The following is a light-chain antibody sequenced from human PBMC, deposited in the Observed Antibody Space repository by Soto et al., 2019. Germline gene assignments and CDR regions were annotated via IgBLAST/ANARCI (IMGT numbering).Light chain of an antibody. J-gene: IGLJ1*01. Sequence: QSALTQPPSASGTPGQSVTISCTGTSSDVGGYNYVSWYQQHPGKAPKVIIYEVTKRPSGVPDRFSGSKSGDTASLTVSGLQADDEADYYCSSFAGNNNLIFGTGTKVTVL. CDR1: SSDVGGYNY. CDR3: SSFAGNNNLI. V-gene: IGLV2-8*01. CDR2: EVT.